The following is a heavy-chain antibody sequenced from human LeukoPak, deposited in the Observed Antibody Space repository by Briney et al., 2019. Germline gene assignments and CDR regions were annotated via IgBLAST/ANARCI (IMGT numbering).Heavy chain of an antibody. J-gene: IGHJ4*02. CDR1: GGSISSYY. D-gene: IGHD1-26*01. V-gene: IGHV4-59*01. Sequence: SETLSLTCTVSGGSISSYYWSWLRQPPGKGLEWIGYIYYSGSTNYNPSLTSRVTISVDTYKNQYSLKLSSVTAADTAVYYCARIGGIGGDYFDYWGQGTRVTVSS. CDR2: IYYSGST. CDR3: ARIGGIGGDYFDY.